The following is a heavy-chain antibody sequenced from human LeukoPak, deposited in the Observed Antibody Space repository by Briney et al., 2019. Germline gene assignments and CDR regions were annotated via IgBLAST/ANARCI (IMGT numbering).Heavy chain of an antibody. J-gene: IGHJ4*02. CDR2: ISSNSGSI. CDR3: AKGIWFGELLSYFDY. V-gene: IGHV3-9*01. Sequence: PGRSLRLSCAASGFTFDDYAMHWVRQAPGKGLEWVSGISSNSGSIGYADSVKGRFTISRDKAKNSLYLQMNSLRAEDTALYYCAKGIWFGELLSYFDYWGQGTLVTVSS. CDR1: GFTFDDYA. D-gene: IGHD3-10*01.